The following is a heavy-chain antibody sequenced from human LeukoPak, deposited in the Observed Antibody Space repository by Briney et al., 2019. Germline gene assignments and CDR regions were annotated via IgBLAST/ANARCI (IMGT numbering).Heavy chain of an antibody. CDR2: ISYDGSNK. J-gene: IGHJ5*02. CDR3: ARDLIMVRGVILP. Sequence: GGSLRLSCAASGFTFSSYAMHWVRQAPGKGLEWVAVISYDGSNKYYADSVKGRFTISRDNSKNTLYLQMNSLRAEDTAAYYCARDLIMVRGVILPWGQGTLVTVSS. V-gene: IGHV3-30-3*01. CDR1: GFTFSSYA. D-gene: IGHD3-10*01.